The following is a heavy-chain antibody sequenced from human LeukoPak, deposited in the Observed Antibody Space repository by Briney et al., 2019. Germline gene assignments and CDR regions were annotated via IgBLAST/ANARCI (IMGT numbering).Heavy chain of an antibody. Sequence: PSETLSLTCAVYGGSFSGYYWSWIRQPPGKGLEWIGEINHSGSTNYNPSLKSRVTISVDTSKNQFSLKLSSVTAADTAAYYCAILSSPSRGWGQGTMVTVSS. CDR2: INHSGST. V-gene: IGHV4-34*01. J-gene: IGHJ3*01. CDR3: AILSSPSRG. D-gene: IGHD6-13*01. CDR1: GGSFSGYY.